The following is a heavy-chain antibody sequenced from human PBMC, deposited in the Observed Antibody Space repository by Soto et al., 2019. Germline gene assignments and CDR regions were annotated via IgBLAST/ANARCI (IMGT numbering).Heavy chain of an antibody. CDR1: GGSISSGGYY. CDR2: IYYSGST. Sequence: SETLSLTCTVSGGSISSGGYYWSWIRQHPGKGLEWIGYIYYSGSTYYNPSLKSRVTISVDTSKNQFSLKLSSVTAADTAVYYCARVGAIVVVTAMADNWFDPWGQGTLVTVS. CDR3: ARVGAIVVVTAMADNWFDP. D-gene: IGHD2-21*02. J-gene: IGHJ5*02. V-gene: IGHV4-31*03.